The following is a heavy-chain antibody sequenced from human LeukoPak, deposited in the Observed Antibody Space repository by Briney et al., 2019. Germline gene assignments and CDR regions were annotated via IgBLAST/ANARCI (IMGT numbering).Heavy chain of an antibody. CDR3: AREAPTDYGDYQPFDY. D-gene: IGHD4-17*01. CDR1: GFTFSSYA. Sequence: GGSLRLSCAAAGFTFSSYAMSWVCKAPGRGQERDSAISGSGRSTYYTDSVKGRFTISRDNSKNPLYLQMKSLRAEDMTVYYCAREAPTDYGDYQPFDYWGQGTLVTVSS. CDR2: ISGSGRST. J-gene: IGHJ4*01. V-gene: IGHV3-23*01.